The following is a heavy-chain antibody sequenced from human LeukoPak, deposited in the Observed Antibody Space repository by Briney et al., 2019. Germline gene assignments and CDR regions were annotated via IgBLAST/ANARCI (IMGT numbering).Heavy chain of an antibody. CDR3: AKDGGRGYLGGATDY. D-gene: IGHD1-26*01. Sequence: GGSLRLSCAASGFTFDDYTMHWVRQAPGKGLEWVSLISWDGGSTYYADSVKGRFTISRDNSKNSLYLQMNSLRTEDTALYYCAKDGGRGYLGGATDYWGQGTLVTVSS. J-gene: IGHJ4*02. CDR1: GFTFDDYT. V-gene: IGHV3-43*01. CDR2: ISWDGGST.